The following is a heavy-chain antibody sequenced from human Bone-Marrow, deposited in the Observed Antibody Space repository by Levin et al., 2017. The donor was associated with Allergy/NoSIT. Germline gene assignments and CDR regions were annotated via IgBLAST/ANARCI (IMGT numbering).Heavy chain of an antibody. CDR1: GYTFSDYY. CDR2: INPNSGAT. Sequence: ASVKVSCKASGYTFSDYYMHWVRQAPGQGLEWLGRINPNSGATDYAQKFQGRVTMTSDTSISTVYMDLTRLTSDDTAVYYCARLRRDYGSGTPESDYWGQGTLVTVTS. J-gene: IGHJ4*02. CDR3: ARLRRDYGSGTPESDY. V-gene: IGHV1-2*06. D-gene: IGHD3-10*01.